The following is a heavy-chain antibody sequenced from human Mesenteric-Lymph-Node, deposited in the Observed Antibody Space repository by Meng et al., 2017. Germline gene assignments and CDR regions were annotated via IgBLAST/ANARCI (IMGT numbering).Heavy chain of an antibody. Sequence: GESLKISCAASGFTFSSYEMNWVRQAPGKGLEWVSYISSSGSTIYYADSVKGRFTISRDSAKNSLYLKMNSLRAEDTAVYYCATTTYSSGWYWATGWYFDLWGRGTLVTVSS. D-gene: IGHD6-19*01. V-gene: IGHV3-48*03. J-gene: IGHJ2*01. CDR3: ATTTYSSGWYWATGWYFDL. CDR2: ISSSGSTI. CDR1: GFTFSSYE.